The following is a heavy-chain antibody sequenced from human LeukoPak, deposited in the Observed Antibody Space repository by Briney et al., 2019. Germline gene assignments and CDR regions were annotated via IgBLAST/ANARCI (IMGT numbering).Heavy chain of an antibody. D-gene: IGHD3-3*01. J-gene: IGHJ3*02. CDR3: AREITIFGVVIMRAFDI. CDR2: IHYSGST. V-gene: IGHV4-31*03. Sequence: PSETLSLTCTVSGGSISSGGYYWSWIRQHPGKGLEWIGYIHYSGSTYYNPSLKSRVTISVDTSKNQFSLKLSSVTAADTAVYYCAREITIFGVVIMRAFDIWGQGTMVTVSS. CDR1: GGSISSGGYY.